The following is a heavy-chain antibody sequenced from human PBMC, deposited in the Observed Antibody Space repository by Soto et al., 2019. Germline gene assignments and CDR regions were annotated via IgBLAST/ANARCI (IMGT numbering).Heavy chain of an antibody. V-gene: IGHV4-59*01. J-gene: IGHJ6*02. Sequence: PSETLSLTCTVSGDSISSYYWSWIRQPPGKGLEWICYIYYTGSTNYNPSLKSRVTISVDTSKNQFSLKLSSVTAADTAVYYCARDSFTMVRGVSYGMDVWGQGTTVTVSS. D-gene: IGHD3-10*01. CDR3: ARDSFTMVRGVSYGMDV. CDR2: IYYTGST. CDR1: GDSISSYY.